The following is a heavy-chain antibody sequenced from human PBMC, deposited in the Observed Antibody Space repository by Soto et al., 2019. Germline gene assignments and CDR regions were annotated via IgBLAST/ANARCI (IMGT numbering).Heavy chain of an antibody. V-gene: IGHV3-48*02. J-gene: IGHJ4*02. CDR3: ARGHLYCSRGSCYSHFDY. Sequence: HPGGSLRLSCAASGFTFSSYSMNWVRQAPGKGLEWVSYISSSSSTIYYADSVKGRFTISRDNAKNSLYLQMNSLRDEDTAVYYCARGHLYCSRGSCYSHFDYWGQGTLVTVSS. CDR2: ISSSSSTI. CDR1: GFTFSSYS. D-gene: IGHD2-15*01.